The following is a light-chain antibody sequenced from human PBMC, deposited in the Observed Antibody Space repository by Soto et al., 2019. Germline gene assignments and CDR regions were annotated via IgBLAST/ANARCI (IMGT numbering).Light chain of an antibody. CDR3: QHYNSHSLYA. J-gene: IGKJ2*01. Sequence: DIQMTQSPSTLPASVGDRVTITCRASQNIYRWLAWYQQKPGKAPNLLIYDASSLQNGVPSRFSGSGSETEFTLTISSLQPDDFATYYCQHYNSHSLYAFGQGTKLEIK. CDR2: DAS. V-gene: IGKV1-5*01. CDR1: QNIYRW.